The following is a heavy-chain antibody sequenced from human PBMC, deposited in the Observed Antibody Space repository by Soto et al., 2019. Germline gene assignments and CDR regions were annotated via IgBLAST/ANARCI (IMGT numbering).Heavy chain of an antibody. CDR1: GGTFSSYA. V-gene: IGHV1-69*12. CDR2: IIPIFGTA. Sequence: QVQLVQSGAEVKKPGSSVKVSCKASGGTFSSYAISWVRQAPGQGLEWMGGIIPIFGTANYAQKFQGRVTITADESTSTAYMELSSLRSEDTAVYYCAREGEGGYSYGPKTYYYDSSGYSDAYYYYYGMDVW. CDR3: AREGEGGYSYGPKTYYYDSSGYSDAYYYYYGMDV. D-gene: IGHD3-22*01. J-gene: IGHJ6*01.